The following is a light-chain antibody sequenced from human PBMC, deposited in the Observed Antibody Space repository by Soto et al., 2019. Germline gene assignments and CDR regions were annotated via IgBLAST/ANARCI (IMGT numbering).Light chain of an antibody. J-gene: IGLJ1*01. Sequence: QSVLTQPASVSGSPGQSITISCTGTRSDVGGYNYVSWYQQHPGKAPKLMIYDVSNRPSGVSNRFSGSKSGNTASLTISGLQAEDEADYYCSSYTSSSTIVFGTGTKLTVL. CDR1: RSDVGGYNY. CDR2: DVS. CDR3: SSYTSSSTIV. V-gene: IGLV2-14*01.